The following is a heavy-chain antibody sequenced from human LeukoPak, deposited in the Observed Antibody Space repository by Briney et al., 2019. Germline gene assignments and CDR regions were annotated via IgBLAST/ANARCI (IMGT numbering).Heavy chain of an antibody. J-gene: IGHJ6*03. CDR1: GFTVSSNY. CDR3: ARIDYYGSGSYYPYYYYYYYMDV. CDR2: IYSGGST. V-gene: IGHV3-66*01. Sequence: GGSLRLTCAASGFTVSSNYMSWVRQAPGKGLEWVSVIYSGGSTYYADSVKGRFTISRDNSKNTLYLQMNSLRAEDTAVYYCARIDYYGSGSYYPYYYYYYYMDVWGKGTTVTISS. D-gene: IGHD3-10*01.